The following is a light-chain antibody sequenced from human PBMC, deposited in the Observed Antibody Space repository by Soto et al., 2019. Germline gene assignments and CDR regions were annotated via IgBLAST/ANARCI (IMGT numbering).Light chain of an antibody. V-gene: IGKV3-11*01. CDR1: QSVDSN. CDR3: QQRSHWPRT. J-gene: IGKJ1*01. Sequence: EVVMTQSPAILSVSPGDTATLSCRATQSVDSNLAWYQQKPGQAPRLIIYAATARATGIPDRFWGGGSGTDFSLTISSLEPEDFAVYYCQQRSHWPRTFGQGTKVDIK. CDR2: AAT.